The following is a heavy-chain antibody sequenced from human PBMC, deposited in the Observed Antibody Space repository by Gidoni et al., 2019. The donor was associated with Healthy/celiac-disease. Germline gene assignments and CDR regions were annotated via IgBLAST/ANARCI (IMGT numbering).Heavy chain of an antibody. V-gene: IGHV3-33*01. J-gene: IGHJ5*02. CDR3: ARDKQWLAPGYWFDP. CDR1: GFTFSSYG. CDR2: IWYDGSNK. Sequence: QVQLVESGGGVVQPGRSLRLSCAASGFTFSSYGMHWVRQAPGKGLGGVAFIWYDGSNKYYADSVKGRFTISRDNSKNTLYLQMNSLRAEDTAVYYCARDKQWLAPGYWFDPWGQGTLVTVSS. D-gene: IGHD6-19*01.